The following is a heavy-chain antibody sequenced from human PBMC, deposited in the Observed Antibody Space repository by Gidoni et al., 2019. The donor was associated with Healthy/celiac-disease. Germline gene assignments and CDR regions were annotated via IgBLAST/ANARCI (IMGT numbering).Heavy chain of an antibody. Sequence: QVQLVQSGAEVKKPGASVKVSCKASGYTFTSYVISWVRQAPGQGLEWMGWIIAYNGNTNYAQKLQGRVTMTTDTSTSTAYMELRSLGSDDTAVYYCARERIVLVPAALDYWGQGTLVTVSS. CDR2: IIAYNGNT. V-gene: IGHV1-18*01. D-gene: IGHD2-2*01. CDR1: GYTFTSYV. CDR3: ARERIVLVPAALDY. J-gene: IGHJ4*02.